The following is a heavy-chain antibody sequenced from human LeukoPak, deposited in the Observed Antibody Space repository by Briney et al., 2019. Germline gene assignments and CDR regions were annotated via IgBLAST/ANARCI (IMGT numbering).Heavy chain of an antibody. CDR3: ARVTPRYYYDSSGYLDY. Sequence: ASVKVSCKASGYTFTGYYMHWVRQAPGQGLEWMGWINPNSGGTNYAQKFQGRVTMTRDTSISTAYMKLSRLRSDDTAVYYCARVTPRYYYDSSGYLDYWGQGTLVTVSS. V-gene: IGHV1-2*02. J-gene: IGHJ4*02. D-gene: IGHD3-22*01. CDR2: INPNSGGT. CDR1: GYTFTGYY.